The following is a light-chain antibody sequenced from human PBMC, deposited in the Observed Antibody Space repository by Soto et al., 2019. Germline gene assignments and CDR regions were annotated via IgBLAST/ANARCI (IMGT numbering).Light chain of an antibody. CDR3: QQYHNWPPIT. J-gene: IGKJ5*01. Sequence: EFVLTQSPGTLSLSPGERATLSCRARQTVRNNYLAWYQQKPGQAPRLLIYDASTRATGIPARFSGSGSGTKFTLTISNLQSEDFAVYFCQQYHNWPPITFGQGTRLEIK. CDR1: QTVRNN. CDR2: DAS. V-gene: IGKV3D-15*01.